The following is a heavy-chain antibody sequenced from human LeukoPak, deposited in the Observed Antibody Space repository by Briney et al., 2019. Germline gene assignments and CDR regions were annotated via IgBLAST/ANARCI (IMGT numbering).Heavy chain of an antibody. CDR2: ISAYNGNT. CDR1: GYTFTSYG. V-gene: IGHV1-18*01. CDR3: GRDGSSGWYALYYYYYGMDV. J-gene: IGHJ6*02. Sequence: ASVKVSCKASGYTFTSYGISWVRQAPGQGLEWMGWISAYNGNTNYAQKLQGRVTMTTDTSTSTAYMELRSLRSDDTAVYYCGRDGSSGWYALYYYYYGMDVWGQGTTVTVSS. D-gene: IGHD6-19*01.